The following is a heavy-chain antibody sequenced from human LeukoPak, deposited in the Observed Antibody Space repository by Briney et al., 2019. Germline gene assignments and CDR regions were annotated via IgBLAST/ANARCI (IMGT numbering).Heavy chain of an antibody. CDR1: GGSFIGYY. CDR3: ARVGDYSSSWYDLLYFDP. D-gene: IGHD6-13*01. CDR2: INHFGST. V-gene: IGHV4-34*01. J-gene: IGHJ5*02. Sequence: NSSETLSLTCAVYGGSFIGYYWSWIRQPPGKGLEWIGEINHFGSTNYNPSLKSRVTISVDTSKNQFSLKLTSVTAADTAVYYCARVGDYSSSWYDLLYFDPWGPGTLVTVSS.